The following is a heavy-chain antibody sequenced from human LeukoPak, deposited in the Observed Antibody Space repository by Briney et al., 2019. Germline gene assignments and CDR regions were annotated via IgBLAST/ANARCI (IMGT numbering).Heavy chain of an antibody. V-gene: IGHV3-23*01. D-gene: IGHD3-16*02. Sequence: GGSLRLSCVASGFTLSTYGMSWVRQTLGKGLEWVAAISGSGGSTYYTDSVKGRFTISSNNSKNTLYLQMNSLRVEDTAVYYCAGPPLGELSLIPFHPFDIWGQGTMVTVS. J-gene: IGHJ3*02. CDR2: ISGSGGST. CDR3: AGPPLGELSLIPFHPFDI. CDR1: GFTLSTYG.